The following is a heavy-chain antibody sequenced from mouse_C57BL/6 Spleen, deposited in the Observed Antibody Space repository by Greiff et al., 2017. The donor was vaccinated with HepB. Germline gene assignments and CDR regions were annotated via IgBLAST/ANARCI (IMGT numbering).Heavy chain of an antibody. CDR2: IDPSDSYT. CDR1: GYTFTSYW. Sequence: VQLQQPGAELVKPGASVKLSCKASGYTFTSYWMQWVKQRPGQGLEWIGEIDPSDSYTNYNQKFKGKATLTVDTSSSTAYMQLSSLTSEDSAVYYCARAPSITTVARFDYWGQGTTLTVSS. V-gene: IGHV1-50*01. CDR3: ARAPSITTVARFDY. D-gene: IGHD1-1*01. J-gene: IGHJ2*01.